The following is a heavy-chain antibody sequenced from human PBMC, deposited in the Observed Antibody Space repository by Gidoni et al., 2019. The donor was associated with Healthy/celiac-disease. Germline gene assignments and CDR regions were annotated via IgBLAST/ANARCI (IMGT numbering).Heavy chain of an antibody. D-gene: IGHD3-3*01. V-gene: IGHV1-2*04. CDR2: IKPNSGGT. CDR3: ARDGRGGSGYLDY. J-gene: IGHJ4*02. CDR1: GYTFTGYY. Sequence: QVQLVQSGAAVKKPGASVTVSCQASGYTFTGYYRHWVRQAPGQGLEWMGWIKPNSGGTNYAKKFQGWVTMSRDTSISTAYMELSRLRSDDTAVYYCARDGRGGSGYLDYWGQGTLVTVSS.